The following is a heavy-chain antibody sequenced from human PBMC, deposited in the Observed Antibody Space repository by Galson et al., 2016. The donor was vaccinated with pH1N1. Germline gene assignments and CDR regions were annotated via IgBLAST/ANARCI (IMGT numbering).Heavy chain of an antibody. J-gene: IGHJ5*02. V-gene: IGHV3-30*18. CDR3: VKQYYPLDSMTDRRRSWFDP. CDR1: GFTFSRYG. Sequence: SLRLSCAASGFTFSRYGMHWVRQAPGKGLEWVAAISNDGTNKYCSDSVRGRFSISRDNSKNTLYLQMDSLRAEDTAVYYCVKQYYPLDSMTDRRRSWFDPWGQGTLVSVSS. D-gene: IGHD3-16*01. CDR2: ISNDGTNK.